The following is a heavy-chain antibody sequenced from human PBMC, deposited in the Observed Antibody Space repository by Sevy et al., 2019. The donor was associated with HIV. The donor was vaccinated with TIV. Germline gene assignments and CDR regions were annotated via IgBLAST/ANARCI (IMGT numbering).Heavy chain of an antibody. V-gene: IGHV3-23*01. CDR2: ISGSGGST. Sequence: GGSLRLSCAASGFTFSSYAMSWVRQAPGKGLEWVSAISGSGGSTYYADSVKGRFTISSDKSKNTLYLQMNSLRAEDTAVYYCAKGCPGRKQWPNPLDYWGQGTLVTVSS. J-gene: IGHJ4*02. CDR3: AKGCPGRKQWPNPLDY. CDR1: GFTFSSYA. D-gene: IGHD6-19*01.